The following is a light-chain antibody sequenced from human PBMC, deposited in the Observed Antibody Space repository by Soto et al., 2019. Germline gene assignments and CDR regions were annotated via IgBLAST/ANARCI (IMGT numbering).Light chain of an antibody. J-gene: IGKJ1*01. CDR2: GAS. CDR3: QQYGSSPPWT. V-gene: IGKV3-20*01. Sequence: EIVLTQSPGTLSLSPGERATLSCRASQSVSSSYLAWYQQKPGQAPRLLIYGASSRATGIPDRFSGSGSGTDFNLTINRLEPEDFAVYYCQQYGSSPPWTFGQGTKVEIK. CDR1: QSVSSSY.